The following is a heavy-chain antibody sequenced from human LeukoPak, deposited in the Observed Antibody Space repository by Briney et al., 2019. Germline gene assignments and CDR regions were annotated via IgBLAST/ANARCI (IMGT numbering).Heavy chain of an antibody. J-gene: IGHJ4*02. D-gene: IGHD6-6*01. CDR3: ARSWEQLVLDY. CDR2: IYTSGST. Sequence: SETLSLTCAVYGGSFSGYYWSWIRQPPGKGLEWIGYIYTSGSTNYNPSLKSRVTISVDTSKNQFSLKLSSVTAADTAVYYCARSWEQLVLDYWGQGTLVTVSS. V-gene: IGHV4-4*09. CDR1: GGSFSGYY.